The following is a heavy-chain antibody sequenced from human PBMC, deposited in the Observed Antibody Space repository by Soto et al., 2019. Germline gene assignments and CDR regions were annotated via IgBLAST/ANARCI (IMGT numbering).Heavy chain of an antibody. Sequence: QVQLVQSGAEVKKPGASVKVSCKASGYTFTSYGISWVRQAPGPGLAWMGWISAYNGNTNYAQKVQGRVTMTTDKSTSTAYMELRSLRSDDTAVYYCARCRLTPCLISARLWWCYYYGMDVWGQGTTVTVSS. J-gene: IGHJ6*02. CDR2: ISAYNGNT. D-gene: IGHD6-6*01. CDR1: GYTFTSYG. V-gene: IGHV1-18*04. CDR3: ARCRLTPCLISARLWWCYYYGMDV.